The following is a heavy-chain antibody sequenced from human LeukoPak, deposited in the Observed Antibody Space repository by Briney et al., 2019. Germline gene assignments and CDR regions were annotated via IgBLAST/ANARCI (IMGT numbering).Heavy chain of an antibody. CDR2: ISGSGGST. Sequence: GGSLRLSCAASGFTFSSYAMSWVRQAPGKGLEWVSAISGSGGSTYYADSVKGRFTISRDNAKNSLYLQMNSLRAEDTAVYYCAREGTFYDSRGYYFDYWGQGTLVTVSS. J-gene: IGHJ4*02. CDR1: GFTFSSYA. CDR3: AREGTFYDSRGYYFDY. D-gene: IGHD3-22*01. V-gene: IGHV3-23*01.